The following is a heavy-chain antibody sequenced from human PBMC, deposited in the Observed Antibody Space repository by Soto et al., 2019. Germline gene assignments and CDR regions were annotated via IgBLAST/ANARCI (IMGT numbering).Heavy chain of an antibody. J-gene: IGHJ4*02. CDR3: ARTVGAAYYFDF. D-gene: IGHD1-26*01. V-gene: IGHV4-4*07. CDR1: GDSMTKYY. CDR2: IWTSGST. Sequence: QVQLQESGPGLVKPSETLSLTCTVSGDSMTKYYWSWIRQPAGKGLEWIGRIWTSGSTNYNPSLKSRVTMSIDTSNKHCSLSLKTVTAADTAVYYCARTVGAAYYFDFWGQGALVTVSS.